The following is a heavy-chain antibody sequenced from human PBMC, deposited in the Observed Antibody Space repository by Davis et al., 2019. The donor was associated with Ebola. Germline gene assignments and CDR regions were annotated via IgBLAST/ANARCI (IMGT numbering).Heavy chain of an antibody. J-gene: IGHJ4*02. Sequence: ASVKVSCKASKYTFTGYYIHWMRQAPGQGLEWLGRVILKSGATNYAQKFQGRVTMTRDTSISTVYMELSSLRYDDTADYYCARGHNYAHEYWGQGTLVTVSS. D-gene: IGHD4-11*01. V-gene: IGHV1-2*06. CDR2: VILKSGAT. CDR3: ARGHNYAHEY. CDR1: KYTFTGYY.